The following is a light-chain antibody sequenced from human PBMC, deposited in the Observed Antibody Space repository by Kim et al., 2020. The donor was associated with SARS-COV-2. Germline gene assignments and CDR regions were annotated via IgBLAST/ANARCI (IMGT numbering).Light chain of an antibody. V-gene: IGKV1-6*01. J-gene: IGKJ1*01. CDR1: QVIEND. CDR2: AAS. CDR3: LQDYKYPWT. Sequence: ASVGDRVTFTCRSSQVIENDLSWYQQKPGQAPKLLIYAASSLQSGVPERFSGSGSGTDFTLTISSLQPDDFATYYCLQDYKYPWTFGQGTKVDIK.